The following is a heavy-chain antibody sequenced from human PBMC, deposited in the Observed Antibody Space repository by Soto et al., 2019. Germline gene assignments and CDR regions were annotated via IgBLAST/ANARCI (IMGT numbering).Heavy chain of an antibody. J-gene: IGHJ4*02. CDR3: AKDYHMNPAFDY. CDR1: GFTFRSYG. Sequence: ACSLTLSCAASGFTFRSYGMHWFRQAPGKGLEWVAVISYDGSNKYYADSVKGRFTISRDNSKNTLYLQMNSLRAEDTAVYYCAKDYHMNPAFDYWGQGTLVTVSS. D-gene: IGHD2-2*01. V-gene: IGHV3-30*18. CDR2: ISYDGSNK.